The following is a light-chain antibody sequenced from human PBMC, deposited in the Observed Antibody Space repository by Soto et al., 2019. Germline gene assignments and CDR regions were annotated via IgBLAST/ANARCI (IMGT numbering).Light chain of an antibody. CDR1: SSDVGGYNY. V-gene: IGLV2-14*01. Sequence: QSALTQPASVSGSPGQSITISSTGTSSDVGGYNYVSWYQQHPGKAPKLMIYNVSNRPSGVSNRFSGSKSGNTASLTISGLQAEDEADYYCSSYTNSNAAVFGGGTQLTVL. J-gene: IGLJ7*01. CDR3: SSYTNSNAAV. CDR2: NVS.